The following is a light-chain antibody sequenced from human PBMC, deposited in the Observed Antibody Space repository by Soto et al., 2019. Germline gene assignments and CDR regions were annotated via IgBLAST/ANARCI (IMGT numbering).Light chain of an antibody. J-gene: IGKJ5*01. CDR3: QQSYSTPTIT. CDR1: QSINNY. CDR2: ASS. Sequence: DIQMTQSPSSLSASVGDRVTITCRASQSINNYLNWYQQKPGKAPKFLIYASSSLQSGVPSRFSGSGSGTDFTLTISSLQPEDFATYYCQQSYSTPTITFGQGTRLELK. V-gene: IGKV1-39*01.